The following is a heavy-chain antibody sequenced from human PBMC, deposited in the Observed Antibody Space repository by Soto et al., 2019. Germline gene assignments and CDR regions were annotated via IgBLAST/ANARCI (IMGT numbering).Heavy chain of an antibody. D-gene: IGHD3-3*01. V-gene: IGHV4-34*01. CDR3: AAMYYDFWSATLNSAY. J-gene: IGHJ4*02. Sequence: SETLSLTCAVYGGSFINYSYSWIRQAPGKGLEWIGEVNHSGKTDYNPSLKSRGTISVDTSKNQFSLKLISVTAADTAVYYCAAMYYDFWSATLNSAYWGQGTPVTVS. CDR1: GGSFINYS. CDR2: VNHSGKT.